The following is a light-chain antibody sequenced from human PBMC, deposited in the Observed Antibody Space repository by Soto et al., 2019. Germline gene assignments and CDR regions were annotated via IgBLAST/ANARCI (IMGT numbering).Light chain of an antibody. CDR2: DVS. J-gene: IGLJ1*01. CDR1: SSDVGGYNY. CDR3: SSYTSSSPYV. V-gene: IGLV2-14*01. Sequence: QYVLTQPASVSGSPGQSITISCTGTSSDVGGYNYVSWYQQHPGIAPKLMIYDVSNRPSGVSNRFSGSKSGNPPSLTISGPQAEDEAYYYCSSYTSSSPYVFGTGTKVTVL.